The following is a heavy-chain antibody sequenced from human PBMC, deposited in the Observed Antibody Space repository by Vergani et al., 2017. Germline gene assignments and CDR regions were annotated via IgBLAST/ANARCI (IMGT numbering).Heavy chain of an antibody. CDR3: ARXGGSRNYCHLFDS. V-gene: IGHV4-38-2*02. D-gene: IGHD2-21*01. J-gene: IGHJ4*02. CDR1: NYSIGSDYC. CDR2: IYHGAMT. Sequence: QVHLQESGPGLVKPSETLSLTCSVSNYSIGSDYCWGWIRRSPGKGLEYIAGIYHGAMTYYNPSLKSRATIPIDTSENVISFRLTSVTAADTALYHCARXGGSRNYCHLFDSWGQGTLVIVSS.